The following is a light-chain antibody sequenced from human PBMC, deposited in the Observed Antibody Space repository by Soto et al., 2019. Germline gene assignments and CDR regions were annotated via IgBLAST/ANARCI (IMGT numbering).Light chain of an antibody. CDR2: EDT. J-gene: IGLJ1*01. CDR3: CSYAGRGV. V-gene: IGLV2-23*01. Sequence: HSALTQPASVSGSPGQSITISCTGTSSDVGNYNLVSWYQQHPGKAPKLIIYEDTKRPSGVSNRFSGSKSGNTASLTISGLQAEDEADYYCCSYAGRGVFGTGTKVTVL. CDR1: SSDVGNYNL.